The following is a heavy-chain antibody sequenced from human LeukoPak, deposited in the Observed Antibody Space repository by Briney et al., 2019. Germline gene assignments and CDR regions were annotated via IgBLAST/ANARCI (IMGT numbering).Heavy chain of an antibody. CDR3: ARGGYGGNWFDP. Sequence: PSETLSLTCTVSGGSISSYYWSWIRQPPGKGLEWIGYIYYSGSTNYNPSLKSRVTISVDTSKNQFSLKLSSVTAADTAVYYCARGGYGGNWFDPWGQGTLVTVSS. J-gene: IGHJ5*02. D-gene: IGHD4-23*01. CDR2: IYYSGST. V-gene: IGHV4-59*08. CDR1: GGSISSYY.